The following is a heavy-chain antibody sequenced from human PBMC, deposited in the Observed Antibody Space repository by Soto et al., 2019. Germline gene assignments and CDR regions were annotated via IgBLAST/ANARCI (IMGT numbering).Heavy chain of an antibody. CDR3: ARTNYDFWSGSGVGMDV. CDR2: ISAYNGNT. Sequence: ASVKVSCTASGYTFTSYGISWVRQAPGQGLEWMGWISAYNGNTNYAQKLQGRVTMTTDTTTSTAYMELRSLRSDDTAVYYCARTNYDFWSGSGVGMDVWGQGTTVTVSS. J-gene: IGHJ6*02. D-gene: IGHD3-3*01. V-gene: IGHV1-18*01. CDR1: GYTFTSYG.